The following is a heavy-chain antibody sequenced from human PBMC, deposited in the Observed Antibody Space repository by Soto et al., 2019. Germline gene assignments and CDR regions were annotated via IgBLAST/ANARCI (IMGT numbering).Heavy chain of an antibody. J-gene: IGHJ4*02. Sequence: PGGSLRLSCAVSGLTFSDHYMVFFRHSPWKWLDWVGRIRDRVHSYSTEYAASVKGRFTISRDDSRNSLYLQMNSLKMEDTAVFYCGSLWSVTGSRDYWGRGTLVTVSS. V-gene: IGHV3-72*01. CDR3: GSLWSVTGSRDY. CDR1: GLTFSDHY. CDR2: IRDRVHSYST. D-gene: IGHD1-20*01.